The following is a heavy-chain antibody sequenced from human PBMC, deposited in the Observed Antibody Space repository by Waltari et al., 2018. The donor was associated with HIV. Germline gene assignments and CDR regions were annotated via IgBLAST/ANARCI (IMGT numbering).Heavy chain of an antibody. D-gene: IGHD6-13*01. J-gene: IGHJ4*02. CDR2: IWYDGSNK. Sequence: LRLSCAASGFTFSSYGMHWVRQAPGKGLEWVALIWYDGSNKYYADSVKGRFTISRDNSKNTLYLQMNSLRAEDTALYYCAREKGYSSSSPDYWGQGTLVTVSS. CDR3: AREKGYSSSSPDY. V-gene: IGHV3-33*01. CDR1: GFTFSSYG.